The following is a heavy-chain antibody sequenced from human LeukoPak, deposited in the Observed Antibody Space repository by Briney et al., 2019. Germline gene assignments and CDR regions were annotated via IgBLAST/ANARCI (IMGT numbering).Heavy chain of an antibody. V-gene: IGHV4-39*01. CDR3: ARHRSGWLQSSFDY. CDR1: GGSISSSSYY. CDR2: IYYSGST. D-gene: IGHD5-24*01. Sequence: SETLSLTCTVSGGSISSSSYYWGWIRQPTGKGPEWIGSIYYSGSTYYNPSLKSRVTISVDTSKNQFSLKLSSVTAADTAVYYCARHRSGWLQSSFDYWGQGTLVTVSS. J-gene: IGHJ4*02.